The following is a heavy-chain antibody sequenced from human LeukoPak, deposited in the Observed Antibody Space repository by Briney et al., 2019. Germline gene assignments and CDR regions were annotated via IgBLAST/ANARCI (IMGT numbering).Heavy chain of an antibody. J-gene: IGHJ5*02. Sequence: GSLRLSCAASGFTFSTYAVNWVRQAPGKGLEWVSTISGSGDSTYYADSVKGRFTISRDNAKNSLYLQMNSLRAEDTAVYYCARDPGIAVTSSRIDPWGQGTLVTVSS. CDR3: ARDPGIAVTSSRIDP. D-gene: IGHD6-19*01. V-gene: IGHV3-23*01. CDR2: ISGSGDST. CDR1: GFTFSTYA.